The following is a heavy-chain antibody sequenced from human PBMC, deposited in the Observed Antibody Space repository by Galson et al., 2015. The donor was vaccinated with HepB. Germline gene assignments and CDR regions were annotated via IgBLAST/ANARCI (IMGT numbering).Heavy chain of an antibody. CDR1: GYIFTGYY. Sequence: SVKVSCKASGYIFTGYYMHWVRRAPGQGLEWMGWMNPNTGGTNYAQKFLDRVTMTRDTSISTAYMELSSLSSDDTAVYYCARFPRTTVTTYMDVWVQGTTVTVSS. CDR2: MNPNTGGT. D-gene: IGHD4-11*01. V-gene: IGHV1-2*02. J-gene: IGHJ6*02. CDR3: ARFPRTTVTTYMDV.